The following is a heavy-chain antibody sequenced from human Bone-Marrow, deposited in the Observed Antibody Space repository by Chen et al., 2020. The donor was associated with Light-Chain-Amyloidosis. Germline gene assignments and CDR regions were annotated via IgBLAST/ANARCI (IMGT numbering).Heavy chain of an antibody. V-gene: IGHV3-30*02. Sequence: SLRLPXXXXGSIFSYYGLNWSRQAPGKGLEWVAFIRYDGSDKDYADSVKGRFTISRDNSKNTLFLXXXXXXXXXXAVXXXAKDSGGYFDSSGPLSWGQGTLVTVSS. CDR1: GSIFSYYG. CDR2: IRYDGSDK. J-gene: IGHJ4*02. CDR3: AKDSGGYFDSSGPLS. D-gene: IGHD3-22*01.